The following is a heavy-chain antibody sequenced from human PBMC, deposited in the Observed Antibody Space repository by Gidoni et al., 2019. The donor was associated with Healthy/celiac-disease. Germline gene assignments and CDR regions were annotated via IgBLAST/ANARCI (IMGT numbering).Heavy chain of an antibody. Sequence: EVQLLESGGGLVQPGGSMRLSCAASGFTVSSYAMSWVRQAPGKGLECVSAISGGGGSTYYADSVKGRFTISRDNSKNTLYLQMNSLRAEDTAVYYCAKDPSSSFGIFWSGYYNDYWGQGTLVTVSS. V-gene: IGHV3-23*01. D-gene: IGHD3-3*01. CDR3: AKDPSSSFGIFWSGYYNDY. J-gene: IGHJ4*02. CDR2: ISGGGGST. CDR1: GFTVSSYA.